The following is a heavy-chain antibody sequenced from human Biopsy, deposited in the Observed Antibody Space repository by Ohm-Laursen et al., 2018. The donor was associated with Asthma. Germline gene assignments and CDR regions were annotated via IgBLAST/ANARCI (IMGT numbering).Heavy chain of an antibody. V-gene: IGHV1-69*01. CDR3: ARGPEYVRSSGALDY. CDR1: GDSFSNYA. J-gene: IGHJ4*02. Sequence: SSVKVSCKASGDSFSNYAISWVRQAPGQGLEWMGGLIPVLGTPDHAQMFEGRVTISADDSTSTAYMELSSLSSEDTALYYCARGPEYVRSSGALDYWGQGTLVTVSS. CDR2: LIPVLGTP. D-gene: IGHD2-2*01.